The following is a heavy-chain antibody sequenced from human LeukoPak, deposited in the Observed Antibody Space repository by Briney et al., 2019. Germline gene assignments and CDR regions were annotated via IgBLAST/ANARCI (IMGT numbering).Heavy chain of an antibody. V-gene: IGHV3-21*01. CDR2: ISSSSTYI. CDR3: AKDGDTVTHFDY. CDR1: GFTFSSYS. D-gene: IGHD4-17*01. Sequence: PGGSLTLSCAASGFTFSSYSMNWVRQAPGKGLEWVSSISSSSTYIYYTDSVKGRFTISRDNSKNTLYLQMNSLRAEDTAVYYCAKDGDTVTHFDYWGQGTLVTVSS. J-gene: IGHJ4*02.